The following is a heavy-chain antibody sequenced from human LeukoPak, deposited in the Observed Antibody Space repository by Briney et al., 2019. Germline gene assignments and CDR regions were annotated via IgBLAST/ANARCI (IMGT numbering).Heavy chain of an antibody. V-gene: IGHV7-4-1*02. J-gene: IGHJ3*02. CDR1: GYTFTSYA. CDR2: INTNSGNP. Sequence: ASVKVSCKASGYTFTSYALDWVRQAPGQGLEWMGWINTNSGNPMYAQGFTGRFVFSLDTSVSTAYLQISSLKAEDSAVYYCARGAWKDAFDIWGQGTMVTVSS. D-gene: IGHD1-1*01. CDR3: ARGAWKDAFDI.